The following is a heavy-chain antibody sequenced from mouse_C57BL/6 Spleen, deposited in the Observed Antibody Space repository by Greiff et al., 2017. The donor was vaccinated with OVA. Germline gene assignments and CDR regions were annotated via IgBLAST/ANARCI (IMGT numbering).Heavy chain of an antibody. CDR2: ISSGSSTI. Sequence: VQLQQSGGGLVKPGGSLKLSCAASGFTFSDYGMHWVRQAPEKGLEWVAYISSGSSTIYYADTVKGRFTISRDNAKNTLFLQMTSLRSEDTAMYYCARPRWLLWYFDVWGTGTTVTVSS. CDR1: GFTFSDYG. J-gene: IGHJ1*03. V-gene: IGHV5-17*01. D-gene: IGHD2-3*01. CDR3: ARPRWLLWYFDV.